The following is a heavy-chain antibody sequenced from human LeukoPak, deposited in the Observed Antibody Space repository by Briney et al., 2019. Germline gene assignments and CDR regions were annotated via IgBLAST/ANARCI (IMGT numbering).Heavy chain of an antibody. CDR2: INHSGST. D-gene: IGHD2-2*01. J-gene: IGHJ3*02. CDR1: GGSFSGYY. CDR3: ASLWPYQLSAFDI. Sequence: SETLSLTCAVYGGSFSGYYWSWIRQPPGKGLEWIGEINHSGSTNYNPSLKSRVTISVDTSKNQFSLKLSSVTAADTAVYYCASLWPYQLSAFDIWGQGTMVTV. V-gene: IGHV4-34*01.